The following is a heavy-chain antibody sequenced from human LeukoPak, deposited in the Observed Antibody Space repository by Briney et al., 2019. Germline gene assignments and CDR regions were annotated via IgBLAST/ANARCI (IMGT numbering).Heavy chain of an antibody. J-gene: IGHJ5*02. V-gene: IGHV1-18*01. CDR3: ARARLLYCSGGSCSERINNWFDP. CDR1: GYTFTSYG. CDR2: ISAYNGNT. D-gene: IGHD2-15*01. Sequence: ASVKVSCKASGYTFTSYGISWVRQAPGQGLEWMGWISAYNGNTNYAQKLQGRVTMTTDTSTSTAYMELRSLRSDDTAVYYCARARLLYCSGGSCSERINNWFDPWGQGTLVTVSS.